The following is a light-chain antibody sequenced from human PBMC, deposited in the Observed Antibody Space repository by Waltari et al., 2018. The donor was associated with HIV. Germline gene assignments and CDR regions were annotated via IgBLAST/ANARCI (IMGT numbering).Light chain of an antibody. CDR2: EVS. CDR3: SSYTSSTILGV. J-gene: IGLJ3*02. V-gene: IGLV2-14*01. CDR1: SSDVGGYNF. Sequence: QSALTQPASLSGSPGQSITFSCTGTSSDVGGYNFVSWYQQHPGKAPKLIIYEVSNRPSGVSDRFSGSKSGNTASLIISGLQAEDEGDYYCSSYTSSTILGVFGGGTKVTVL.